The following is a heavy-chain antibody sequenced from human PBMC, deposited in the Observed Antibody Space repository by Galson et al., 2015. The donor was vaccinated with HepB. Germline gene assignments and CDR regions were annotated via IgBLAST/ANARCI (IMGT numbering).Heavy chain of an antibody. D-gene: IGHD2-2*01. CDR1: GYTFTGYY. CDR3: AREGSSTSPSFDP. V-gene: IGHV1-2*06. CDR2: INPNSGGT. J-gene: IGHJ5*02. Sequence: SVKVSCKASGYTFTGYYMHWVRQAPGQGLEWMGRINPNSGGTNYAQKFQGRVTMTRDTSISTAYMELSRLRSDDTAVYYCAREGSSTSPSFDPWGQGTLVTVSS.